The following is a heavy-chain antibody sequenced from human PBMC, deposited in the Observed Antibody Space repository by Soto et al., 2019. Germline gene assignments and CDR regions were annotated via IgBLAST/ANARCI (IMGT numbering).Heavy chain of an antibody. D-gene: IGHD3-10*01. CDR2: IKHDGSDQ. Sequence: GGSLRLSCAASGFSFSNFLMTWVGQVPGKGLEWVANIKHDGSDQNYVDSVKGRFTISRDNAKDSVFLQMSSLRAEDTAVYYCARYAGSFTLDIWGQGTLVTVSS. J-gene: IGHJ1*01. CDR1: GFSFSNFL. CDR3: ARYAGSFTLDI. V-gene: IGHV3-7*01.